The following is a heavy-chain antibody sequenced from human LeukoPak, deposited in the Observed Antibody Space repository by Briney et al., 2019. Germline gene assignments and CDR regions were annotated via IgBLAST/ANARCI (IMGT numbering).Heavy chain of an antibody. Sequence: GGSLRLSCAASGFTFDDYAMHWVRQAPGKGLEWVSGISWNSGSIGYADSVKGRFTISRDKAKNSLYLQMNSLRAEDTALYYCAKIAAAGPLFDYWGQGTLVTVSS. J-gene: IGHJ4*02. CDR3: AKIAAAGPLFDY. V-gene: IGHV3-9*01. CDR2: ISWNSGSI. CDR1: GFTFDDYA. D-gene: IGHD6-13*01.